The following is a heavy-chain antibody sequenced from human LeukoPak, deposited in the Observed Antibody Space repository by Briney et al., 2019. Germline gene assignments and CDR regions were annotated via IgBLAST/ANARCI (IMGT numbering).Heavy chain of an antibody. CDR1: GGSFSGYY. CDR2: INHSGST. J-gene: IGHJ5*02. V-gene: IGHV4-34*01. D-gene: IGHD3-3*01. CDR3: ARGQMGRFLEWLYPSYNWFDP. Sequence: SETLSLTCAVYGGSFSGYYWSWIRQPPGKGLEWIGEINHSGSTNYNPSLKSRVTISVDTSKNQFSLKLSSVTAADTGVYYCARGQMGRFLEWLYPSYNWFDPWGQGTLVTVSS.